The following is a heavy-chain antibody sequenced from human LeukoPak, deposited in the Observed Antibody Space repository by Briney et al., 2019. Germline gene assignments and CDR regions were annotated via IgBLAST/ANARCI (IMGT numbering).Heavy chain of an antibody. J-gene: IGHJ4*02. CDR2: ITSSGDIT. CDR1: VCTFSGHG. CDR3: ARENAVATGAFDY. D-gene: IGHD5-12*01. V-gene: IGHV3-48*01. Sequence: GGSLRLSCAASVCTFSGHGISWVRQAPGKGLEWVSHITSSGDITHYADSVKGRFTVSRDNAKNSLYLQMNSLRAEDTAVYYCARENAVATGAFDYWGQGTLVTVSS.